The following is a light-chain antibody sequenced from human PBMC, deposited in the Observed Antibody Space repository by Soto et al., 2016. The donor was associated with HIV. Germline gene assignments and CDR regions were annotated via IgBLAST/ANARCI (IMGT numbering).Light chain of an antibody. CDR3: QAWDTNTYV. Sequence: SYELTQPPSVSVSPGQTASITCSGDKLGDKYACWYQQKPGQSPVLVIYQDSNRPSGIPERFSGSNSGNTATLTISGTQAMDEADYYCQAWDTNTYVFGPGTKVTV. CDR2: QDS. J-gene: IGLJ1*01. CDR1: KLGDKY. V-gene: IGLV3-1*01.